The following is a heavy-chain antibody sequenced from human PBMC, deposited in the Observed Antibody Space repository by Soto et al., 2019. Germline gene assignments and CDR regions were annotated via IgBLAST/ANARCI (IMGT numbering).Heavy chain of an antibody. Sequence: QVQLQESGPGLVKPSQTLSLTCTVSGGSISSGDYYWSWIRQPPGKGLEWIGYIYYSGSTYYNPSLTSRVTISVDTSKTQFSLKLSSVTAADTAVYYCARDPDGDDQLDVWGQGTTVTVSS. J-gene: IGHJ6*02. CDR2: IYYSGST. D-gene: IGHD4-17*01. CDR3: ARDPDGDDQLDV. V-gene: IGHV4-30-4*01. CDR1: GGSISSGDYY.